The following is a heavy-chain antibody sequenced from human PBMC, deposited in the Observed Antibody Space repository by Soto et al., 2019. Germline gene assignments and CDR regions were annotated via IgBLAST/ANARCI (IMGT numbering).Heavy chain of an antibody. CDR3: ARGGVSTRAFDY. V-gene: IGHV5-51*01. J-gene: IGHJ4*02. D-gene: IGHD3-3*01. Sequence: PGESLKISCKGSGYNFAGYWIAWVRQMPGKGLELMGIIYPSDSDTRYRPSFQGQVTISADKSISSAYLQWSSLRASDTAMYYCARGGVSTRAFDYWGQGTPVTVSS. CDR1: GYNFAGYW. CDR2: IYPSDSDT.